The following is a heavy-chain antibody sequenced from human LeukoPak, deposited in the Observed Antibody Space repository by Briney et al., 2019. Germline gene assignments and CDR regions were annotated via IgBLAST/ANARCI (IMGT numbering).Heavy chain of an antibody. CDR3: ARVGRYCSSTSCYTGWFDP. D-gene: IGHD2-2*02. V-gene: IGHV4-61*02. J-gene: IGHJ5*02. CDR2: IYTSGST. Sequence: SQTLSLTCTVSGGSISSGSYYWRWIRQPAGKGLEWIGRIYTSGSTNYNPSLKSRVTISVDTSKNQFSLKLSSVTAADTAVYYCARVGRYCSSTSCYTGWFDPWGQGTLVTVSS. CDR1: GGSISSGSYY.